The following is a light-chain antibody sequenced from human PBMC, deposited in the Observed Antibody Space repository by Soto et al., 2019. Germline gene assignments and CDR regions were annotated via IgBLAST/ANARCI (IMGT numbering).Light chain of an antibody. V-gene: IGKV3-11*01. CDR1: QSVSSY. CDR3: QPRSNWPPYT. J-gene: IGKJ2*01. CDR2: DAS. Sequence: EIVLTQSPATLSLSPGERATLSCRASQSVSSYLAWYQQKPGQAPRRLIYDASNRATGIPARFSGSGSGTDFTLTISSLEPEDFAVYYCQPRSNWPPYTFGQGTKLEIK.